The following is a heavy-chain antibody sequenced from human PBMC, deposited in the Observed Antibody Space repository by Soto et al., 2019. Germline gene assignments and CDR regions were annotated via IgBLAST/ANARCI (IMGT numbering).Heavy chain of an antibody. Sequence: QVQLVQSGAEVKKPGSSVKVSCKASGGTFSSYAISWVRQAPGQGLEWMGGIIPIFGTANYAQKFQGRVTITADESTSTAYMELSSLRSEDTAVYYCARVYPRSGCGGDCYSSFDYWGQGTLDTVSS. D-gene: IGHD2-21*02. CDR2: IIPIFGTA. V-gene: IGHV1-69*01. CDR1: GGTFSSYA. CDR3: ARVYPRSGCGGDCYSSFDY. J-gene: IGHJ4*02.